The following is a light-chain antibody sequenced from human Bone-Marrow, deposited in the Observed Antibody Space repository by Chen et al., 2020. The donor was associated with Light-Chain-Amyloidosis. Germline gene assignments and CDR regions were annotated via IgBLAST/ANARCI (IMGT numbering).Light chain of an antibody. Sequence: SYVLTQPSSVSGAPGQPATIVCGGNNIGSTSVHWYQQTPGQAPLLVVYDDSDRPSGIPERLSGSNSGNTATLTISRVEAGDEADYYCQVWDRSSDRPVFGGGTKLTVL. CDR2: DDS. CDR1: NIGSTS. V-gene: IGLV3-21*02. CDR3: QVWDRSSDRPV. J-gene: IGLJ3*02.